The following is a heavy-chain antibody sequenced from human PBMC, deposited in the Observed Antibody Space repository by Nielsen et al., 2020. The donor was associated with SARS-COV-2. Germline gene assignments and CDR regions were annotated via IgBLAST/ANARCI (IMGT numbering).Heavy chain of an antibody. D-gene: IGHD6-13*01. CDR3: AKGPRSSSWYGY. V-gene: IGHV3-23*01. CDR2: ISGSGGST. CDR1: GFTFSSYG. J-gene: IGHJ4*02. Sequence: GESLKISCAASGFTFSSYGMHWVRQAPGKGLEWVSAISGSGGSTYYADSVKGRFTISRDNSKNTLYLQMNSLRAEDTAVYYCAKGPRSSSWYGYWGQGTLVTVSS.